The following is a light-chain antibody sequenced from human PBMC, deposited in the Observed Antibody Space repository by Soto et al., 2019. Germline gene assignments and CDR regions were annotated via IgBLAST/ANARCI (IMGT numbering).Light chain of an antibody. CDR2: DAS. CDR1: QSISTW. J-gene: IGKJ3*01. V-gene: IGKV1-5*01. Sequence: DIQMTQSPSTLSASVGDRVTITCRASQSISTWLAWYQQKPGKAPKLLVYDASILGSGVPSRFSGSGSGTEFTLTISSLQPDDFATYYCQQYNSFSGVTFGPGTKVDIK. CDR3: QQYNSFSGVT.